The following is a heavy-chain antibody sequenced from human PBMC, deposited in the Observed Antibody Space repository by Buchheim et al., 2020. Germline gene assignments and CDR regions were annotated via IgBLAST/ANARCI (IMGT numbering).Heavy chain of an antibody. D-gene: IGHD6-13*01. Sequence: EVQLLESGGGLVQSGGSLRLSCAASGFTFSSYAMSWVRQAPGKGLEWVSGMSGSGGRRYYPDSVKGRFTVSRDNSKNTLHLQLNSLRVEDTAVYYCAKQGKMAAPVPLYGMDVWGQGTT. J-gene: IGHJ6*02. V-gene: IGHV3-23*01. CDR1: GFTFSSYA. CDR3: AKQGKMAAPVPLYGMDV. CDR2: MSGSGGRR.